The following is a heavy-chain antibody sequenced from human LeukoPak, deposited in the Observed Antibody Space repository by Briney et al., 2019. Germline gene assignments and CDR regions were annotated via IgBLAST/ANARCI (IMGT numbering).Heavy chain of an antibody. CDR1: GGSISNYY. CDR3: ARGRGPRAADAFDI. J-gene: IGHJ3*02. CDR2: INHSGST. D-gene: IGHD3-10*01. V-gene: IGHV4-34*01. Sequence: ASETLSLTCTVSGGSISNYYWSWIRQPPGKGLEWIGEINHSGSTNYNPSLKSRVTISVDTSKNQFSLKLSSVTAADTAVYYCARGRGPRAADAFDIWGQGTMVTVSS.